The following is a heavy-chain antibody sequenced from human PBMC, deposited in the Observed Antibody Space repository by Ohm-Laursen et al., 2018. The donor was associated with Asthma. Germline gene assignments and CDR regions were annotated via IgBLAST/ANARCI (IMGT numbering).Heavy chain of an antibody. CDR3: AREGPIAVAGTPFDY. J-gene: IGHJ4*02. D-gene: IGHD6-19*01. CDR2: IIPLFDIV. CDR1: GGTFSKYA. Sequence: SSVKVSCNASGGTFSKYAVGWVRQAPGQGLEWMGGIIPLFDIVNYAQKFQGRVTITADKSTSTAYMELSSLRSEDTAVYYCAREGPIAVAGTPFDYWGQGTLVTVSS. V-gene: IGHV1-69*17.